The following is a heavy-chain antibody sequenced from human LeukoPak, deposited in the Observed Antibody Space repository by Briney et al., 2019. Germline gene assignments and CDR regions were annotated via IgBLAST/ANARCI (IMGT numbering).Heavy chain of an antibody. J-gene: IGHJ4*02. D-gene: IGHD6-13*01. CDR1: GYSFLSHW. Sequence: GESLKICCKGSGYSFLSHWIGWVRQMPGKGLEWMGIIYPGDSDTRYNPSFQGQVTISADKSISTAYLQWSSLKASDTAMYYCARHASPYSSNYYFDYWGQGALVTVSS. CDR2: IYPGDSDT. V-gene: IGHV5-51*01. CDR3: ARHASPYSSNYYFDY.